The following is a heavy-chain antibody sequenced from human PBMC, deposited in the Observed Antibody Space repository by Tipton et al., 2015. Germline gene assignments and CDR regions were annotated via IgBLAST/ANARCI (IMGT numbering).Heavy chain of an antibody. D-gene: IGHD2-2*01. J-gene: IGHJ4*02. Sequence: SLRLSCVASGFTFSNYWMHWVRQAPGKGLVWVSHVKYGGTEETYANSVKGRFTISRDNAKNTLFLQMDSLRAEDTAVYYCIRGLRGVRGTDYWGQGTLVTVSS. CDR2: VKYGGTEE. V-gene: IGHV3-74*03. CDR1: GFTFSNYW. CDR3: IRGLRGVRGTDY.